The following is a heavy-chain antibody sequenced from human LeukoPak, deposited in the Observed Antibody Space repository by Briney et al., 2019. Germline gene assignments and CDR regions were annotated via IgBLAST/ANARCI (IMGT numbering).Heavy chain of an antibody. CDR3: ARALWFGEFSYMDV. D-gene: IGHD3-10*01. CDR2: ISWNSGNI. Sequence: GGSLRLSCAASGFISDDYAMNWVRQAPGKGLEWVSGISWNSGNIGYADSVKGRFTISRDKAKNSLYLQMNSLRAEDTAVYYCARALWFGEFSYMDVWGKGTTVTISS. CDR1: GFISDDYA. V-gene: IGHV3-9*02. J-gene: IGHJ6*03.